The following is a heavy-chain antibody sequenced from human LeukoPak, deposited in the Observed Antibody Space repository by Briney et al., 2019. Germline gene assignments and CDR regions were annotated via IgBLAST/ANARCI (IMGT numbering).Heavy chain of an antibody. CDR3: ARAGFALAPLRGTPFDY. Sequence: SETLSLTCTVSGVSISSTSYYWGWIRQPPGKGLEWIGEINHSGSTNYSPSLKSRVTISVDTSKNQFSLKLSSVTAADTAVYYCARAGFALAPLRGTPFDYWGQGTLVTVSS. J-gene: IGHJ4*02. V-gene: IGHV4-39*07. CDR2: INHSGST. D-gene: IGHD6-6*01. CDR1: GVSISSTSYY.